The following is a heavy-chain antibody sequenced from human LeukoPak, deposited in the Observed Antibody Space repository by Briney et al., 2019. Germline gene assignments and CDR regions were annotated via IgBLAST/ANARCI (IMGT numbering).Heavy chain of an antibody. CDR2: IYYSGST. Sequence: SETLSLTCTVSGGSISSYYWSWIRQLPGKGLEWIGYIYYSGSTNYNPSLKSRVTISVDTSKNHFSLKLRSVTAADTAVYYCARSLGLERRYYFYYMDVWGKGTTVTVSS. CDR3: ARSLGLERRYYFYYMDV. J-gene: IGHJ6*03. V-gene: IGHV4-59*01. CDR1: GGSISSYY. D-gene: IGHD1-1*01.